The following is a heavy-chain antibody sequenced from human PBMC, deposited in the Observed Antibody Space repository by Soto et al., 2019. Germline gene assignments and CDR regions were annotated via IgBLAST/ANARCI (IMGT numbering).Heavy chain of an antibody. V-gene: IGHV3-48*01. J-gene: IGHJ6*03. CDR2: ISSSSSTI. D-gene: IGHD3-10*01. CDR3: ARDTFIVRGPLYYYYYMDV. Sequence: PGGSLRLSCAASGFTFSRYSMNWVRQAPGKGLEWVSYISSSSSTIYYADSVKGRFTISRDNAKNSLYLQMNSLRAEDTAVYYCARDTFIVRGPLYYYYYMDVWGKGTTVTVSS. CDR1: GFTFSRYS.